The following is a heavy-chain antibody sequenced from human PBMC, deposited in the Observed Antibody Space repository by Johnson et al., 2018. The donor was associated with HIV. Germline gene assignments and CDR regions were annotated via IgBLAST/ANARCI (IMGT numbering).Heavy chain of an antibody. Sequence: VQLVESGGGVVRPGGSLRLSCAASGFVFSNAWMNWVRQAPGRGLEWVGRIKSKTDGGTTDYAAPVKGRFTISRDDSKNTQYLQMNSLRAEDTAVYYCARERYRTGLYSGGYGAFDMWGQGTMVTVSS. V-gene: IGHV3-15*01. D-gene: IGHD1-26*01. CDR2: IKSKTDGGTT. J-gene: IGHJ3*02. CDR3: ARERYRTGLYSGGYGAFDM. CDR1: GFVFSNAW.